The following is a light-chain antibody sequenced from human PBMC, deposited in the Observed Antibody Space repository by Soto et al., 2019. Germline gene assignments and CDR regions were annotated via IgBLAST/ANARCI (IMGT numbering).Light chain of an antibody. CDR2: SNN. CDR3: AAWDASLGGFYV. Sequence: QSVLTQPPSASGTPGQRVTISCSGSMSSIGSNTVNWYQHLPGRAPKLLIYSNNHRPSGVPDRFSASKTGASASLAISGLQSEDEGDYYCAAWDASLGGFYVFRTGTKVTVL. CDR1: MSSIGSNT. V-gene: IGLV1-44*01. J-gene: IGLJ1*01.